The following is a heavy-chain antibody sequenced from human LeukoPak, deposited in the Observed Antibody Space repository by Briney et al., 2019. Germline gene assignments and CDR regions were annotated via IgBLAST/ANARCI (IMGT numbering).Heavy chain of an antibody. V-gene: IGHV3-74*01. CDR2: INTDGSTT. D-gene: IGHD1-14*01. CDR3: TRGRGRRYHY. J-gene: IGHJ4*02. Sequence: GGSLRLSCAASGVTFINDWMHWVRQAPGKGLVWVSRINTDGSTTTYADSVKGRFTISRDNAKNTLFLQMNSLRVEDTAVYYCTRGRGRRYHYWGQGTLVTVSS. CDR1: GVTFINDW.